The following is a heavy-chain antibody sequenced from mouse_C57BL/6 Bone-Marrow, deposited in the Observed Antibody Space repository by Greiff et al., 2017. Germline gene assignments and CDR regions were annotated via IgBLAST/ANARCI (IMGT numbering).Heavy chain of an antibody. CDR3: ARGEGMDY. CDR2: INPSSGYT. Sequence: LVESGAELARPGASVKMSCKASGYTFTSYTMHWVKQRPGQGLEWIGYINPSSGYTKYNQKFKDKATLTADKSSSTAYMQLSSLTSEYSAVYYSARGEGMDYWGQGTSVTVSS. CDR1: GYTFTSYT. V-gene: IGHV1-4*01. J-gene: IGHJ4*01.